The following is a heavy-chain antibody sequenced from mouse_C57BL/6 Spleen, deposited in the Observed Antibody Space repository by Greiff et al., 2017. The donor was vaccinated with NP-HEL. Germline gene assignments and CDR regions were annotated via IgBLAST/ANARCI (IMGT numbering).Heavy chain of an antibody. D-gene: IGHD3-2*02. CDR2: INSNNGGT. Sequence: EVQLQQSGPELVKPGASVKIPCKASGYTFTDYNMDWVKQSHGKSLEWIGDINSNNGGTIYNQKLKGKATLTVDKSSSTAYMELRSLTSEDTAVYCFARVSSGSLWFAYWGQGTLVTVSA. J-gene: IGHJ3*01. V-gene: IGHV1-18*01. CDR3: ARVSSGSLWFAY. CDR1: GYTFTDYN.